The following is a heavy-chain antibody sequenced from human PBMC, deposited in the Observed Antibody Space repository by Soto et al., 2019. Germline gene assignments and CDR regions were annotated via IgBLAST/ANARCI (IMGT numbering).Heavy chain of an antibody. Sequence: PGGSLRLSCAASGFNLNDYGIHWVRQAPGKGLEWVALIWYDGVRQNYVDSVRGRFTISRDSSTNTVYLQMNSLRAEDTAVYYCARAPWLDKYYYYGMDVWGQGTTVTVSS. CDR1: GFNLNDYG. J-gene: IGHJ6*02. D-gene: IGHD5-12*01. V-gene: IGHV3-33*01. CDR2: IWYDGVRQ. CDR3: ARAPWLDKYYYYGMDV.